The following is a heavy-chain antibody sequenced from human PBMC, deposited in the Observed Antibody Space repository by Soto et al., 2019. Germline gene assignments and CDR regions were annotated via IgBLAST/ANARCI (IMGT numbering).Heavy chain of an antibody. CDR1: GGSLSSYY. D-gene: IGHD3-22*01. CDR2: IYYSGST. V-gene: IGHV4-59*08. Sequence: PSETLSLTCVVSGGSLSSYYWSWIRQPPGKGLEWIGYIYYSGSTNYNPSLKSRVTMSVDTSKNQFSLRLSSVTAADTAVYYCARSSYYYDSSGYFFSWFDPWGQGTLVTVSS. J-gene: IGHJ5*02. CDR3: ARSSYYYDSSGYFFSWFDP.